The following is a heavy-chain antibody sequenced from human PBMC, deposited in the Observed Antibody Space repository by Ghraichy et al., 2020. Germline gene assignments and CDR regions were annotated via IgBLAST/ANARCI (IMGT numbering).Heavy chain of an antibody. D-gene: IGHD6-13*01. J-gene: IGHJ4*02. CDR2: ISSTSSNI. V-gene: IGHV3-48*01. Sequence: GESLNISCTASGFTFSSHSMNWVRQAPGKGLEWVSYISSTSSNIYYADSVKGRFTISRDNAKNSLYLQMNSLRAEDTAVYFCARGLAVAAHVNWGQGTLVTVSS. CDR1: GFTFSSHS. CDR3: ARGLAVAAHVN.